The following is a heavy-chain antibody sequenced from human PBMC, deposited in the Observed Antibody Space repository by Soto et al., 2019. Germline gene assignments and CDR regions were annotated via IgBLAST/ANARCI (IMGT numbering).Heavy chain of an antibody. CDR2: VFYRGGT. J-gene: IGHJ4*02. V-gene: IGHV4-59*01. D-gene: IGHD1-1*01. CDR3: ARVQLVDKVIDY. Sequence: PSETLSLTCSVSDDSISSYYWSWIRQPPGKGLQWIGYVFYRGGTAYNPSLKSRVTISLDMSKKQFSLNLNSVTAADTAAYFCARVQLVDKVIDYWGQGTLVTDSS. CDR1: DDSISSYY.